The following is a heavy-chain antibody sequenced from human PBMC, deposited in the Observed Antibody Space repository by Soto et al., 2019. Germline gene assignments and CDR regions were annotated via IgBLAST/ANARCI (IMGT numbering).Heavy chain of an antibody. CDR1: GFTFSSYS. CDR2: ISSSSSTI. Sequence: GGSLRLSCAASGFTFSSYSMNWVRQAPGKGLEWVSYISSSSSTIYYADSVKGRFTISRDNAKNSVYLQMNSLRDEDTAVYYCARDLTHATYYDSSGYQGYWGQGTLVTVSS. J-gene: IGHJ4*02. V-gene: IGHV3-48*02. D-gene: IGHD3-22*01. CDR3: ARDLTHATYYDSSGYQGY.